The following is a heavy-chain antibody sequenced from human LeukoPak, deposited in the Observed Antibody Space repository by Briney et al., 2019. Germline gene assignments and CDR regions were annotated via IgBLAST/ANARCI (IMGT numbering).Heavy chain of an antibody. CDR3: VQEGPRGLAFDV. CDR1: GVTFSSYV. J-gene: IGHJ3*01. V-gene: IGHV3-23*01. CDR2: ISGSGGGT. Sequence: RGSLRLSCEASGVTFSSYVMSWVRQAPGKGPEWVSGISGSGGGTYYADFVKGRFAISRDNSKNTLYLQMNSLRAEDSALYYCVQEGPRGLAFDVWGQGTRVTVSS.